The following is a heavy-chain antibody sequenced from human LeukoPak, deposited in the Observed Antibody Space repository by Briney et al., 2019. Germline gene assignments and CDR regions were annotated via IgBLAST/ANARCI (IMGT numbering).Heavy chain of an antibody. J-gene: IGHJ6*03. CDR3: AVEYSSSSFHYYMDV. V-gene: IGHV4-39*07. Sequence: SETLSLTCTVSGGSISSSSYYWGWIRQPPGKGLEWIGSIYYSGSTYYNPSLKSRVTISVDTSKNQFSLKLSSVTAADTAVYYCAVEYSSSSFHYYMDVWGKGTTVTVCS. D-gene: IGHD6-6*01. CDR1: GGSISSSSYY. CDR2: IYYSGST.